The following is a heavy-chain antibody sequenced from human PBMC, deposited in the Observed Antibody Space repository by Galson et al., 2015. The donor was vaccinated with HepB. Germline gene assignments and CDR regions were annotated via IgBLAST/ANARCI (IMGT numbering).Heavy chain of an antibody. J-gene: IGHJ6*02. Sequence: SLRLSCAASGFTFSSYSMNWVRQAPGKGLEWVSSISSSSSYIYYADSVKGRFTISRDNAKNSLYLQMNSLRAEDTAVYYCARCRGSHYYYGMDVWGQGTTVTVSS. CDR1: GFTFSSYS. CDR3: ARCRGSHYYYGMDV. CDR2: ISSSSSYI. V-gene: IGHV3-21*01. D-gene: IGHD1-26*01.